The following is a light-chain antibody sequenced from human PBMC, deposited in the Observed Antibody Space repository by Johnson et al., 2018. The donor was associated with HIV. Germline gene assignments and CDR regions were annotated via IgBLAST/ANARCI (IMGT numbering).Light chain of an antibody. CDR1: SSNIGNNY. CDR2: DNN. V-gene: IGLV1-51*01. J-gene: IGLJ1*01. Sequence: QSVLTQPPSVSAAPGQKVTISCSGSSSNIGNNYVSWYQQLPVTAPKLLIYDNNKRPSGIPDRFSGSKSGTSATLGITGLQTGDEADYYCGTGDSSLSAAFYVFGTGTKVTVL. CDR3: GTGDSSLSAAFYV.